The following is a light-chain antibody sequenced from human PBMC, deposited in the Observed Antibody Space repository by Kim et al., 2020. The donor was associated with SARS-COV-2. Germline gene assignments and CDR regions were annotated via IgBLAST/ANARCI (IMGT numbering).Light chain of an antibody. Sequence: PEKKARITCGGNNIGSRSGHWYQQKPGQAPVLVIYYDSDRPSGIPERFSGSDSGNTATLTISRVEAGDEADYYCQVWDSSSDHVVFGGGTQLTVL. V-gene: IGLV3-21*04. CDR3: QVWDSSSDHVV. CDR2: YDS. CDR1: NIGSRS. J-gene: IGLJ2*01.